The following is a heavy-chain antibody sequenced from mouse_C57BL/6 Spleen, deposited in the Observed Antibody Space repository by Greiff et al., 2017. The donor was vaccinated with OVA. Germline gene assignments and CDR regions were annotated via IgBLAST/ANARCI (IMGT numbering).Heavy chain of an antibody. Sequence: QVQLKQSGPELVKPGASVKLSCKASGYTFTSYDINWVKQRPGQGLEWIGWIYPRDGSTKYNEKFKGKATLTVDTSSSTASMELHILTPDDSAVYFFARTPLSNGHSPRAMDYWGQGTSVTVSS. CDR1: GYTFTSYD. V-gene: IGHV1-85*01. CDR2: IYPRDGST. D-gene: IGHD2-1*01. J-gene: IGHJ4*01. CDR3: ARTPLSNGHSPRAMDY.